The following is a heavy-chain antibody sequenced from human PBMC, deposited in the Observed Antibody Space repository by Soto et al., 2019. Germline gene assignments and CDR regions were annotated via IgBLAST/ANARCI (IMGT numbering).Heavy chain of an antibody. J-gene: IGHJ3*02. CDR2: IYNSGST. D-gene: IGHD5-18*01. CDR1: GGSVSSGSYY. Sequence: QVQLQESGPGLVKPSETQSLTCTVSGGSVSSGSYYWSWIRQPPGKGLEWIGYIYNSGSTNYNPSLTSRVTISVDTSKDLSTVKLSSVTAADTGVYFCASSSGNSYGYPDAFDICGPGTRVTVSS. V-gene: IGHV4-61*01. CDR3: ASSSGNSYGYPDAFDI.